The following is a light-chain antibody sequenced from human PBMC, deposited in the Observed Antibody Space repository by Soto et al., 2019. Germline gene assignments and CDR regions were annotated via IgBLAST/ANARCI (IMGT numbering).Light chain of an antibody. CDR3: QSDDTGLTGHVL. Sequence: QSVLTQPPSVSGAPGQRGTISCSGNSSNIGAGFDVHWYQQLPGAAPKLLIYASTNRPSGVPDRFSGSKSDTSASLAITGLQIDDEADYYCQSDDTGLTGHVLFGGGTKLTVL. CDR2: AST. V-gene: IGLV1-40*01. J-gene: IGLJ2*01. CDR1: SSNIGAGFD.